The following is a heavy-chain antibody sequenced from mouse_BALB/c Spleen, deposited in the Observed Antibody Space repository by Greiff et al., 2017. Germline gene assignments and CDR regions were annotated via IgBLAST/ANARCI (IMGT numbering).Heavy chain of an antibody. D-gene: IGHD2-1*01. Sequence: VQLKESGAELVRPGALVKLSCKASGFNIKDYYMHWVKQRPEQGLEWIGWIDPENGNTIYDPKFQGKASITADTSSNTAYLQLSSLTSEDTAVYYCARSLPDYWGQGTTLTVSS. J-gene: IGHJ2*01. V-gene: IGHV14-1*02. CDR2: IDPENGNT. CDR1: GFNIKDYY. CDR3: ARSLPDY.